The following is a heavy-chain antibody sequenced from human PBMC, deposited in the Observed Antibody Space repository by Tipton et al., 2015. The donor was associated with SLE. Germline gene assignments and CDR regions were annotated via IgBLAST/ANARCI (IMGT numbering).Heavy chain of an antibody. J-gene: IGHJ3*02. Sequence: SLRLSCAASGFTVSSNYMSWVRQAPGKGLEWVSAISGSGGSTYYADSVKGRFTISRDNSKNTLYLQMNSLRAEDTAVYYCAKVYSSGWYLGAFDIWGQGTMVTVSS. CDR2: ISGSGGST. V-gene: IGHV3-23*01. CDR3: AKVYSSGWYLGAFDI. D-gene: IGHD6-19*01. CDR1: GFTVSSNY.